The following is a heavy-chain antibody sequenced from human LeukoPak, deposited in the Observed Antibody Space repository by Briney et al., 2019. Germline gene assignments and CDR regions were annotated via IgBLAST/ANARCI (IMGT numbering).Heavy chain of an antibody. CDR3: ARDRDLPGYSSSWYYFDY. J-gene: IGHJ4*02. D-gene: IGHD6-13*01. V-gene: IGHV3-NL1*01. CDR2: IYSDGST. Sequence: GGSLRLSCAASGFTFSSYGMHWVRQAPGKGLEWVPVIYSDGSTYYADSVRGRFTISRDNTKNTLYLQMNSLRAEDTAVYYCARDRDLPGYSSSWYYFDYWGQGTLVTVSS. CDR1: GFTFSSYG.